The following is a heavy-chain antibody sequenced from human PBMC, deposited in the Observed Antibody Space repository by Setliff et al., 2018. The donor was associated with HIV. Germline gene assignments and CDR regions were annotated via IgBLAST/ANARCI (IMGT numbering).Heavy chain of an antibody. CDR2: IFYSGTT. V-gene: IGHV4-59*01. Sequence: PSETLSLTCTVSGAPLSSYYLNWIRQPPGKGLEWIGYIFYSGTTNYNPSLKSRVTMSVDASKNQFSLILSSVTAADTAVYYCARTHSGYFPYYFDYWGQGTLVTVSS. CDR3: ARTHSGYFPYYFDY. J-gene: IGHJ4*02. CDR1: GAPLSSYY. D-gene: IGHD3-22*01.